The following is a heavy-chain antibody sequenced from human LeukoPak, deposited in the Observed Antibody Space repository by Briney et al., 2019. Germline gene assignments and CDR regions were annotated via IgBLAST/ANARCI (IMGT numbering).Heavy chain of an antibody. D-gene: IGHD3-10*01. CDR2: IWYDGSNK. Sequence: GRSLRLSCAASGFTFSNYGMHWVRRAPDKGLEWVAVIWYDGSNKYYADSVKGRFTISRDISKNTLNLQMNSLRVEDTAVYYCARGGDISTAGDAEYFQHWGQGTLVTVSS. J-gene: IGHJ1*01. V-gene: IGHV3-33*01. CDR1: GFTFSNYG. CDR3: ARGGDISTAGDAEYFQH.